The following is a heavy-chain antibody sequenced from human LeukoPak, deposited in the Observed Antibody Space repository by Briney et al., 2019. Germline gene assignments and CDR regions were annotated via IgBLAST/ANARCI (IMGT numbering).Heavy chain of an antibody. J-gene: IGHJ6*02. CDR1: GGSISSGGYY. V-gene: IGHV4-31*03. Sequence: SETLSLTCTVSGGSISSGGYYWSWIRQHPGKGLEWIGYIYYSGSTYYNPSLKSRVTISVDTSKNQFSLKLSSVTAADTAVYYGASDAAVGGLDYYYYYGMDVWGQGTTVTVSS. CDR3: ASDAAVGGLDYYYYYGMDV. CDR2: IYYSGST. D-gene: IGHD6-19*01.